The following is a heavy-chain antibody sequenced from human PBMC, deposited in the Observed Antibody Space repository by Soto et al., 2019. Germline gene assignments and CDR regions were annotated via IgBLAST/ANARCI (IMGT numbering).Heavy chain of an antibody. V-gene: IGHV3-30*18. J-gene: IGHJ6*03. CDR3: AKEDTDSSGWYYYYYMDV. CDR2: ISYDGSNK. CDR1: GFTFSSYG. D-gene: IGHD6-19*01. Sequence: GSLRLSCAASGFTFSSYGMHWVRQAPGKGLEWVAVISYDGSNKYYAGSVKGRFTISRDNSKNTLYLQMNSLRAEDTAVYYCAKEDTDSSGWYYYYYMDVWGKGTTVTVSS.